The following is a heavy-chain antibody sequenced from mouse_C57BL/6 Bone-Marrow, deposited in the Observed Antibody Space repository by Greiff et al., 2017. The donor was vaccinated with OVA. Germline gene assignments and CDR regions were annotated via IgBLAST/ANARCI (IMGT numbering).Heavy chain of an antibody. Sequence: VQLQQSGPELVKPGASVKISCKASGYTFTDYYMNWVKQSHGKSLEWIGDINPNNGGTSYNQKFKGKATLTVDKSSSTAYMELRSLTSEDSAVYYCARVYSDYWGQGTTLTVSS. CDR3: ARVYSDY. CDR1: GYTFTDYY. J-gene: IGHJ2*01. CDR2: INPNNGGT. D-gene: IGHD2-3*01. V-gene: IGHV1-26*01.